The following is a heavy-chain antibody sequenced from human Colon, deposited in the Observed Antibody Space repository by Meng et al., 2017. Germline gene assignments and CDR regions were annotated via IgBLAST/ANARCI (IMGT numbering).Heavy chain of an antibody. V-gene: IGHV1-2*02. CDR1: GYTFTAYH. CDR3: ARGSSGLIY. Sequence: QVQRVQSGAEGQKAGASVKVSCKASGYTFTAYHIHWVRQAPGQGLEWMGWMNPNSGDTFFAQKFQGRVTMTRDTSITTAYMELIRLTSDDTAVYYCARGSSGLIYWGQGTLVTVSS. CDR2: MNPNSGDT. J-gene: IGHJ4*02. D-gene: IGHD3-22*01.